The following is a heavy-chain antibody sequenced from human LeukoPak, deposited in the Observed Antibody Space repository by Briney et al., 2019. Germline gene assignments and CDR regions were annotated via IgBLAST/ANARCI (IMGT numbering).Heavy chain of an antibody. CDR1: GGTFSSYA. CDR3: ARDDGIAAAGNELGPYNGVDP. V-gene: IGHV1-69*13. J-gene: IGHJ5*02. Sequence: SVKVSCKASGGTFSSYAISWVRQAPGQGLEWMGGIIPIFGTANYAQKFQGRVTITADESTSTAYMELSSLRSEDTAVYYCARDDGIAAAGNELGPYNGVDPWGQGTLVTVFS. CDR2: IIPIFGTA. D-gene: IGHD6-13*01.